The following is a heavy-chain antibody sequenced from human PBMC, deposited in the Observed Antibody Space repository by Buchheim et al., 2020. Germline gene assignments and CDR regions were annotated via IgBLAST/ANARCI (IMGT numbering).Heavy chain of an antibody. V-gene: IGHV2-5*02. CDR3: ARRLRNSSGKRGFDP. D-gene: IGHD3-22*01. Sequence: QITLKESGPTLVKPTQTLTLTCTFSGFSLSTSGVGVGWVRQSPGKALEWLALIYWDDDKRYSPSLKSRLTIIKDTSKNHVFLIMTDVDPVDTATYYCARRLRNSSGKRGFDPWGQGTL. J-gene: IGHJ5*02. CDR1: GFSLSTSGVG. CDR2: IYWDDDK.